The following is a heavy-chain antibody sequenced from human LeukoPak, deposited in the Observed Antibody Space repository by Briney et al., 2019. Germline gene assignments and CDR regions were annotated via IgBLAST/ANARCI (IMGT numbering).Heavy chain of an antibody. J-gene: IGHJ4*02. CDR2: ISAYNGNT. CDR1: GYTFTSYG. Sequence: GASVKVSCKASGYTFTSYGISWVRQAPGQGLEWMGWISAYNGNTNYAQKLQGRVTMTTDTSTSTAYMELRSLRSDDTAVYYCARGGVVDYDSSGYLPYFDYWGQGTLVTVSS. D-gene: IGHD3-22*01. CDR3: ARGGVVDYDSSGYLPYFDY. V-gene: IGHV1-18*01.